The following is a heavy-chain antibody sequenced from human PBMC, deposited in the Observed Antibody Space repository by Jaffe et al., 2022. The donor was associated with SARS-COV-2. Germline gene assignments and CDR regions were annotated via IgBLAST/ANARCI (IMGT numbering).Heavy chain of an antibody. V-gene: IGHV3-9*01. D-gene: IGHD2-15*01. CDR2: ISWNSGSI. CDR1: GFTFDDYA. J-gene: IGHJ3*02. CDR3: AKDMVDMTMPGAFDI. Sequence: EVQLVESGGGLVQPGRSLRLSCAASGFTFDDYAMHWVRQAPGKGLEWVSGISWNSGSIGYADSVKGRFTISRDNAKNSLYLQMNSLRAEDTALYYCAKDMVDMTMPGAFDIWGQGTMVTVSS.